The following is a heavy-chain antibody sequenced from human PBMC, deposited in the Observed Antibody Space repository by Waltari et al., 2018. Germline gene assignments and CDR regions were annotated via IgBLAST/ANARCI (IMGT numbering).Heavy chain of an antibody. CDR1: GFTFSGSA. J-gene: IGHJ6*02. D-gene: IGHD2-8*01. CDR2: IRNKANKYAT. CDR3: TRLNAYGMDV. Sequence: EVQLVESGGGFVQPGGSLKLSCVASGFTFSGSAMHWVRQASGKGRGWVGRIRNKANKYATAYAASVKGRFTISRDDSKNTAYLQMNSLKTEDTAVYYCTRLNAYGMDVWGQGTTVTVSS. V-gene: IGHV3-73*01.